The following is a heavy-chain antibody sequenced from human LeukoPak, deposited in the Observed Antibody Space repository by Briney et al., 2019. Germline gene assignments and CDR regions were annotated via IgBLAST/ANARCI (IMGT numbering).Heavy chain of an antibody. J-gene: IGHJ4*02. CDR1: GFNFSVYS. CDR3: ARDLRIERFGSGSYYNGWDY. V-gene: IGHV3-21*01. CDR2: ISSSSNYI. D-gene: IGHD3-10*01. Sequence: GGSLRLSCAASGFNFSVYSMHWVRQAPGKGLEWVSFISSSSNYIYYTDSVKGRFTISRDNAKNSLFLQMNSLRAEDTAVYYCARDLRIERFGSGSYYNGWDYWGQGTLVTVSS.